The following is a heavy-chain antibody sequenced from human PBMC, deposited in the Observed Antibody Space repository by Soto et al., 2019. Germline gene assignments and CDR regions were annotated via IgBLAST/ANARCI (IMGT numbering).Heavy chain of an antibody. Sequence: QVQLQESGPGLVKPSGTLSLTCAVSSGSISSSNCWTWVRQPPGKWLEWIEEIYNTGRATYNPSLKSRVTISIDKSTNQFSLRLSSVTAADTAVYYCARGGDYVFDYWGQGTLVNVSS. CDR2: IYNTGRA. J-gene: IGHJ4*02. D-gene: IGHD4-17*01. CDR3: ARGGDYVFDY. V-gene: IGHV4-4*02. CDR1: SGSISSSNC.